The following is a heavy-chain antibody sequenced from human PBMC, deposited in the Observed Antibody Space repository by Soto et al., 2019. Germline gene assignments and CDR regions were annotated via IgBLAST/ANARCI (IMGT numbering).Heavy chain of an antibody. V-gene: IGHV4-4*07. Sequence: TSETLSLTCTVSGGSISSYYWSWIRQPAGKGLEWIGRIYTSGSTNYNPSLKSRVTMSVDTSKNQFSLKLSSVTAADTAVYYCARENTHDFWSGYLGVYYYGMDVWGQGTTVTVPS. CDR3: ARENTHDFWSGYLGVYYYGMDV. J-gene: IGHJ6*02. CDR1: GGSISSYY. D-gene: IGHD3-3*01. CDR2: IYTSGST.